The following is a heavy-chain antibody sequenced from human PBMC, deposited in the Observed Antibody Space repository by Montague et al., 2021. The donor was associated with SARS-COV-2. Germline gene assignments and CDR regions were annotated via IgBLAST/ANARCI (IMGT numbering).Heavy chain of an antibody. Sequence: SETLSLTCTVSGGSISSGSYWGWIRQPPGKGLEWIETSDHSGITYYSPSLKSRVTISLDTSKNQFSLNLDSVTASDTAMYYCARVISAVAGANFYFDYWGQGTLVTVSS. CDR3: ARVISAVAGANFYFDY. CDR1: GGSISSGSY. V-gene: IGHV4-38-2*02. J-gene: IGHJ4*02. D-gene: IGHD4/OR15-4a*01. CDR2: SDHSGIT.